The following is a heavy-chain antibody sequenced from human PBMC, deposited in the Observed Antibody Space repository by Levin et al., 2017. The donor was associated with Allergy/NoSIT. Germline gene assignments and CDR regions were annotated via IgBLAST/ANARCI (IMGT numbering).Heavy chain of an antibody. Sequence: ESGPTLVKPTQTLTLTCTPSGFSLSTSGMSVGWIRQPPGKAQEWLALIDWDDDKYYSTSLKTRLTISKDTSKNQVVLIMTNIDPVDTATYYCARMVRGVIPAFDIWGQGTTVTVSS. D-gene: IGHD3-10*01. CDR1: GFSLSTSGMS. J-gene: IGHJ3*02. CDR2: IDWDDDK. V-gene: IGHV2-70*01. CDR3: ARMVRGVIPAFDI.